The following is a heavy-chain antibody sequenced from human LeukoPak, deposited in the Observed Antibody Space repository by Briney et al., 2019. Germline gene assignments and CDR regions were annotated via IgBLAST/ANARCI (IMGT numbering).Heavy chain of an antibody. CDR1: GFIFSNYA. CDR2: ISYDGSNE. Sequence: GGSFRLSCAPSGFIFSNYAMHWARQPPGKGLEWVALISYDGSNEYYPDSVKGRFTISRDNSKNTLYLQMNSLRTEDTAVYYCAKVRVVFNWNYAYYFDYWGQGTLVTVSS. V-gene: IGHV3-30*18. D-gene: IGHD1-7*01. J-gene: IGHJ4*02. CDR3: AKVRVVFNWNYAYYFDY.